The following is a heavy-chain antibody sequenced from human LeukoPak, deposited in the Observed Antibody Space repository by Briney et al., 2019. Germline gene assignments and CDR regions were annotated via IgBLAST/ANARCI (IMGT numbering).Heavy chain of an antibody. Sequence: SQTLSLTCTVSGGSISSDYWSWIRQPPGKGLEWIGYIYYSGSTNYNPSLKSRVTISVDTSKNQFSLKLSSVTAADTAVYYCARDSPRRGMDVWGQGTTVTVSS. D-gene: IGHD5-24*01. CDR2: IYYSGST. CDR1: GGSISSDY. J-gene: IGHJ6*02. V-gene: IGHV4-59*01. CDR3: ARDSPRRGMDV.